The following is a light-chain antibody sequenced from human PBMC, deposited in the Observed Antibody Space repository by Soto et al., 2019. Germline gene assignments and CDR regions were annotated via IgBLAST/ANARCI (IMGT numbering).Light chain of an antibody. Sequence: DIVMTQSPDSLAVSLGERATINCKSSQSLLYSSKNKNYLAWYQQKPGQPPNLLIYWASTRESGVPDRFSGSGSGTEFPLTISSLQAEDVAVYYCQQYYSTPRTFGQGTKVEIK. CDR2: WAS. V-gene: IGKV4-1*01. CDR1: QSLLYSSKNKNY. J-gene: IGKJ1*01. CDR3: QQYYSTPRT.